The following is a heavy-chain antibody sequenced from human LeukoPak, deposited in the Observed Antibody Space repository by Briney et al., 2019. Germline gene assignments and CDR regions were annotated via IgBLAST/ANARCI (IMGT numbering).Heavy chain of an antibody. CDR2: IVVGSGNT. CDR3: AAAIRIVGATFSDY. CDR1: GFTFTSSA. Sequence: SVKVSCKASGFTFTSSAMQWVRQARGQRLGWIGWIVVGSGNTNYAQKFQERVTITRDMSTSTAYMELSSLRSEDTAVYYCAAAIRIVGATFSDYWGQGTLVTVSS. D-gene: IGHD1-26*01. J-gene: IGHJ4*02. V-gene: IGHV1-58*02.